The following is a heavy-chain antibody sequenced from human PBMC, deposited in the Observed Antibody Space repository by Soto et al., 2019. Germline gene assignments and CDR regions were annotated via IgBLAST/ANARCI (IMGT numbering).Heavy chain of an antibody. CDR1: GFKITDHG. Sequence: KGFGFKITDHGIRRISKKKGKGLEWMGRIDPSDSDTRYSPSFQGQVTISADKSISTAYLQWSSLKASDTAMYYCARLPAHCSGGSCYYYYYYMDVWGKGTTVTVSS. D-gene: IGHD2-15*01. V-gene: IGHV5-51*01. CDR2: IDPSDSDT. CDR3: ARLPAHCSGGSCYYYYYYMDV. J-gene: IGHJ6*03.